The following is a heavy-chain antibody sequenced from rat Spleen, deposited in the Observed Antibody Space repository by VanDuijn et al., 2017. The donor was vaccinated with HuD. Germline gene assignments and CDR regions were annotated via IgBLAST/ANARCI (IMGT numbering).Heavy chain of an antibody. D-gene: IGHD1-6*01. CDR3: ARHGYTTDYLNWFAY. V-gene: IGHV5-25*01. CDR1: GFTFSDYA. J-gene: IGHJ3*01. Sequence: EVRLVESGGGLVQPGRSLKLSCAASGFTFSDYAMAWVRQAPTKGLEWVASITTGGGNTYYRDSVKGRFIISRDNAKSTLYLQMDSLRSEDTATYYCARHGYTTDYLNWFAYWGQGTLVTVSS. CDR2: ITTGGGNT.